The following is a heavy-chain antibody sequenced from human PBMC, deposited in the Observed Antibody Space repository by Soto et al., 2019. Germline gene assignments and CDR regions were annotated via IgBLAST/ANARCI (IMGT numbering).Heavy chain of an antibody. J-gene: IGHJ3*02. CDR2: IKQDESEK. CDR3: AREGPSWGEGGYDAFDI. Sequence: GESLKISCAASGFTFSSYWMSWVRQAPGKGLEWVANIKQDESEKYYVDSVKGQFTIARDNAKNALNLQMNSLRAEDTAVYYCAREGPSWGEGGYDAFDIWGQGTMVTVSS. V-gene: IGHV3-7*03. CDR1: GFTFSSYW. D-gene: IGHD7-27*01.